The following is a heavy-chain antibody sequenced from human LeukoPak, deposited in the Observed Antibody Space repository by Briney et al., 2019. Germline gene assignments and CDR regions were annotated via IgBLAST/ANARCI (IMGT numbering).Heavy chain of an antibody. CDR2: ISGDAAVT. CDR3: ARATRNGYDY. J-gene: IGHJ4*02. D-gene: IGHD5-24*01. Sequence: GGSLRLSCVASGFSFSDSVMSWVRQAPGKGLEWVSAISGDAAVTYYAASVKGRFTISRDNSKNAVYLQMTSLRAEDTAMYYCARATRNGYDYWGQGTLVTVSS. CDR1: GFSFSDSV. V-gene: IGHV3-23*01.